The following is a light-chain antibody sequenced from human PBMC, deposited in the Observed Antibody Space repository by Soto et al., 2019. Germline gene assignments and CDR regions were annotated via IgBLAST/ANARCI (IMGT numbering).Light chain of an antibody. CDR3: QQSYNSPPIT. CDR2: AAS. J-gene: IGKJ5*01. V-gene: IGKV1-39*01. Sequence: DIQMTQSPSSLSASVGDRVTITCRAGQNIFSSLNWYQQKPGKAPKLLIYAASSLQSGVPSRFSGSGSGTDFTLTTTSLQPEDFATYYCQQSYNSPPITFGQGTRLEI. CDR1: QNIFSS.